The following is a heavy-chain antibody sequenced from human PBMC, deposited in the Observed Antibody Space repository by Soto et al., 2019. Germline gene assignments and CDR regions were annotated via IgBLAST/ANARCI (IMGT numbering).Heavy chain of an antibody. CDR1: GFIFMSYW. CDR3: ARDGVAAGLYLDN. CDR2: INQDGSEK. J-gene: IGHJ4*02. D-gene: IGHD2-15*01. V-gene: IGHV3-7*01. Sequence: PWWSLRLSCAASGFIFMSYWMSWGRQSPGKGLEWVTNINQDGSEKYYVDSVRGRFIISRDNAENSLYLQMNSLRAEDTALYYCARDGVAAGLYLDNWGQGTLVTVSS.